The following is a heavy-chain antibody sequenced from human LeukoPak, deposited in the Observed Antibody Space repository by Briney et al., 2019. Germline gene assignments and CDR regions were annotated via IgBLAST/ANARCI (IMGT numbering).Heavy chain of an antibody. Sequence: PSGTLSLTCTVPGGSISSSYFWGWIRQPPGKGLEWIGSIFYSGSTYYNPSLNSRVTISIDTSKNQFSLRLSSVTAADTAVYYCARQMNTVTADYWGQGTLVTVSS. D-gene: IGHD4-17*01. CDR3: ARQMNTVTADY. J-gene: IGHJ4*02. CDR1: GGSISSSYF. V-gene: IGHV4-39*01. CDR2: IFYSGST.